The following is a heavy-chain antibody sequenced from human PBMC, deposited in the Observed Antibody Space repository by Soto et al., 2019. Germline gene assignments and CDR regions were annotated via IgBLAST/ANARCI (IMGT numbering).Heavy chain of an antibody. CDR1: GFTFSSYA. V-gene: IGHV3-23*01. D-gene: IGHD6-13*01. Sequence: EVQLLESGGGLVQPGGSLRLSCAASGFTFSSYAMSWVRQAPGKGLEWVSAISGSGGSTYYADSVKGRFTISRDNSKNTLYLQMNSLRAEDTAVYYCAKVPGIAAAGTSYYYGMDVWGQGTKVTVSS. CDR3: AKVPGIAAAGTSYYYGMDV. CDR2: ISGSGGST. J-gene: IGHJ6*02.